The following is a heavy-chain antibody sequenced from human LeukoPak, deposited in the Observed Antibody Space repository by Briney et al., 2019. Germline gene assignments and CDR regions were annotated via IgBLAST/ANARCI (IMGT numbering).Heavy chain of an antibody. CDR1: GFTFSSYW. Sequence: GGSLRLSCAASGFTFSSYWMSWVRQAPGKGLEWVANIKQDGSEKYYVDSVKGRFTISRDNAKNSLYLHMNSLRAEDTAVYYCARDRSRSSGWYGGEPIDYWGQGTLVTVSS. V-gene: IGHV3-7*01. CDR2: IKQDGSEK. J-gene: IGHJ4*02. CDR3: ARDRSRSSGWYGGEPIDY. D-gene: IGHD6-19*01.